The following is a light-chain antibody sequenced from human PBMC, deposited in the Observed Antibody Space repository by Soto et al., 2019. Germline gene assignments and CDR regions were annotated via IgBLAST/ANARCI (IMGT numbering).Light chain of an antibody. J-gene: IGKJ1*01. Sequence: DIQMTQSPSSVSASVGDRITITCRASQGISSWLAWYLQKPGKAPKLLIYAASSLQSGVPSRFSGSRSGTAFTLTISSLQPEDFATYYCQQANSFPWTFGQGTKVEIK. V-gene: IGKV1-12*01. CDR2: AAS. CDR1: QGISSW. CDR3: QQANSFPWT.